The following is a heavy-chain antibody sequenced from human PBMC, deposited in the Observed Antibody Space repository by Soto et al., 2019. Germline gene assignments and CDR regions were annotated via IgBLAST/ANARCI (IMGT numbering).Heavy chain of an antibody. CDR1: GGSISSGGYY. Sequence: PSETLSLTCTVSGGSISSGGYYWSWIRQHPGKGLEWIGYIYYSGSTYYNPSLKSRVTISVDTPKNQFSLKLSSVTAADTAVYYCASRSGYSGYDIGYWGQGTLVTVSS. CDR2: IYYSGST. V-gene: IGHV4-31*03. D-gene: IGHD5-12*01. J-gene: IGHJ4*02. CDR3: ASRSGYSGYDIGY.